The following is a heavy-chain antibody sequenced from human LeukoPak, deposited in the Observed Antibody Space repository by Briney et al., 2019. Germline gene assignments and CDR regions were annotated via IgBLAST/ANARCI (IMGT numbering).Heavy chain of an antibody. V-gene: IGHV4-38-2*01. CDR3: ATVLRIFGVVSVFDP. CDR2: IYHSGST. CDR1: GYSIISGYY. J-gene: IGHJ5*02. Sequence: PSETLSLTCAVSGYSIISGYYWGWIRQPPGKGLEWIGSIYHSGSTYYNPSLKSRVTISVDTSKNQFSLKLSSVTAADTAVYYCATVLRIFGVVSVFDPWGQGTVVTVSS. D-gene: IGHD3-3*01.